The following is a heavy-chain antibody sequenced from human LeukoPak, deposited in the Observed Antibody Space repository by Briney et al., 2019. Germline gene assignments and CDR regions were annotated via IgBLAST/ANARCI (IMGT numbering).Heavy chain of an antibody. CDR2: MNPNSGNT. Sequence: ASVKVSCKASGYTFTSYDINWVRQATGQGLEWMGWMNPNSGNTGYAQKFQGRVTMTRNTSIRKEYMELRRQRSEDTAVYYCARERHSSSWYRKPLGYWGQGTLVTVSS. J-gene: IGHJ4*02. D-gene: IGHD6-13*01. V-gene: IGHV1-8*01. CDR1: GYTFTSYD. CDR3: ARERHSSSWYRKPLGY.